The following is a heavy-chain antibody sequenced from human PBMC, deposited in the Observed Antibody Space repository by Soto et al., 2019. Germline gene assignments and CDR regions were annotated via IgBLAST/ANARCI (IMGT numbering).Heavy chain of an antibody. D-gene: IGHD5-18*01. CDR2: ISGSGGST. V-gene: IGHV3-23*01. Sequence: GGSLRLSCAASGFAFSSYAMSWVRQAPGKGLEWVSAISGSGGSTYYADSVKGRFTISRDNSKNTLYLQMNSLRAEDTAVYYCADLGEYSYDSPYYWGQGTLVTVSS. CDR1: GFAFSSYA. J-gene: IGHJ4*02. CDR3: ADLGEYSYDSPYY.